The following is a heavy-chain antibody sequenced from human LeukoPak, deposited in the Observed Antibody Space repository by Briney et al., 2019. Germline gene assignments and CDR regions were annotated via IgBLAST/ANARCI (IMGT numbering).Heavy chain of an antibody. V-gene: IGHV4-59*08. Sequence: SETLSLTCTVSGGSISTYYWSWIRQPPGKGREWIGYIYYSGSTNYNPSLKSRVTISVDTSKSQFSLKLSSVAAADTAVYYCAKGYCSGGSCYSDAFDIWGQGTMVTVSS. CDR3: AKGYCSGGSCYSDAFDI. CDR2: IYYSGST. D-gene: IGHD2-15*01. CDR1: GGSISTYY. J-gene: IGHJ3*02.